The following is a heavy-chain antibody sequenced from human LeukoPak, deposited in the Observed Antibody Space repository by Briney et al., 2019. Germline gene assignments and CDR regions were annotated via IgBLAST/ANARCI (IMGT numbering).Heavy chain of an antibody. V-gene: IGHV3-43D*03. CDR1: GFTFDDYA. CDR2: ISWDGGST. CDR3: AKAKSLHYYYYMDV. J-gene: IGHJ6*03. Sequence: PGGSLRLSCAASGFTFDDYAMHWVRQAPGKGLEWVSLISWDGGSTYYADSVKGRFTISRDNNKNSLYLQMNSLRAEDTALYYCAKAKSLHYYYYMDVWGKGTTVTVSS.